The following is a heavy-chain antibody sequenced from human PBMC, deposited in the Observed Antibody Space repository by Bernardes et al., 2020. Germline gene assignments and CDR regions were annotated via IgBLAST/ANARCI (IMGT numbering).Heavy chain of an antibody. Sequence: GGSLRLSCEASEFTSSRYWMSWVRQAPGKGLEWVANIKQRGIEKNYVDSVKGRFTISRDDAKNSVDLQMNSLRAEDTAVYYCVRGGPESYGMDVWGQGTTVTVSS. J-gene: IGHJ6*02. V-gene: IGHV3-7*01. CDR1: EFTSSRYW. CDR3: VRGGPESYGMDV. CDR2: IKQRGIEK.